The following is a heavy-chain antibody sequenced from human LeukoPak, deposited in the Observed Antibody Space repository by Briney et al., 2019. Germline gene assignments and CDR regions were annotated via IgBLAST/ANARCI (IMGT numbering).Heavy chain of an antibody. CDR2: ISYSGST. J-gene: IGHJ5*02. CDR1: GGSISSYF. V-gene: IGHV4-59*01. CDR3: AAIAATSMVRGWFDP. D-gene: IGHD6-13*01. Sequence: SETLSLTCTVSGGSISSYFWSWIRQPPGKGLEWIGYISYSGSTNYNPSLKSRLTISLDTSKNQFSLKVTSVTAADTALYYCAAIAATSMVRGWFDPWGQGTLVTVSS.